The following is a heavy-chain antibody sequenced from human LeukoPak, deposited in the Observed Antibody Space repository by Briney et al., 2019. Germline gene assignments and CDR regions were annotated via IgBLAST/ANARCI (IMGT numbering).Heavy chain of an antibody. CDR3: ATDPPVTFGGVIVDTY. CDR1: GFTFSSYA. D-gene: IGHD3-16*02. Sequence: PGGSLRLSCAASGFTFSSYAMNWVRQAPGKGLEWVGRIKSKTDGGTTDYAAPVKGRFTISRDDSKNTLYLQLNSLKTEDTAVYYCATDPPVTFGGVIVDTYWGQGTLVTVSS. J-gene: IGHJ4*02. V-gene: IGHV3-15*01. CDR2: IKSKTDGGTT.